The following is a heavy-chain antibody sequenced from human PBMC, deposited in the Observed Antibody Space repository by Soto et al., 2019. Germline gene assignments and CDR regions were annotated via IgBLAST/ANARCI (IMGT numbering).Heavy chain of an antibody. V-gene: IGHV3-21*01. CDR1: GFTFSSYS. D-gene: IGHD1-26*01. CDR2: ISSSSSYI. CDR3: ARALWELLYFDY. J-gene: IGHJ4*02. Sequence: GGSLRLSCAASGFTFSSYSMNWVRQAPGKGLEWVSSISSSSSYIYYADSVKGRFTISRENAKNSLYLQMNSLRAEDTAVYYCARALWELLYFDYWGQGALVTVSS.